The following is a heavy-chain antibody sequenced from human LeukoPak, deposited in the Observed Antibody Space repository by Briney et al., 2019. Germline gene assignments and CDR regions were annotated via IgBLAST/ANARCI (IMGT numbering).Heavy chain of an antibody. Sequence: ASVKVSCKASGYTFTGYYMHWVRQAPGQGLEWMGWINPNSGGTNYAQKFQGRVTMTRDTSISTAYMELSRLRSDDTAVYYCARDLTSGGSCYCDYWGQGTLVTVSS. CDR1: GYTFTGYY. J-gene: IGHJ4*02. CDR2: INPNSGGT. V-gene: IGHV1-2*02. D-gene: IGHD2-15*01. CDR3: ARDLTSGGSCYCDY.